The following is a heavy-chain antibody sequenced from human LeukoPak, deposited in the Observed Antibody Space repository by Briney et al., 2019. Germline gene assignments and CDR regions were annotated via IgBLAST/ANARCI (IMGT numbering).Heavy chain of an antibody. J-gene: IGHJ4*02. CDR3: ARDEGWELPHRAGFDY. CDR1: GYTFTSYD. D-gene: IGHD1-26*01. Sequence: ASVKVFCKASGYTFTSYDINWVRQATGQGLEWMGWMNPNSGNTGYAQKFQGRVTMTTDTSTSTAYMELRSLRSDDTAVYYCARDEGWELPHRAGFDYWGQGTLVTVSS. V-gene: IGHV1-8*01. CDR2: MNPNSGNT.